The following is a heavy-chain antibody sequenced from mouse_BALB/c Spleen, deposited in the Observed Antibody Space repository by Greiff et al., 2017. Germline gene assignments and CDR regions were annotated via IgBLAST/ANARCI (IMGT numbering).Heavy chain of an antibody. D-gene: IGHD2-14*01. J-gene: IGHJ2*01. CDR3: AEVRRGAFDY. Sequence: EVQLQQSGAELVKPGASVKLSCTASGFNIKDTYMHWVKQRPEQGLEWIGRIDPANGNTKYDPKFQGKATITADTSSNTAYLQLSSLTSEDTAVYYCAEVRRGAFDYWGQGTTLTVSS. V-gene: IGHV14-3*02. CDR2: IDPANGNT. CDR1: GFNIKDTY.